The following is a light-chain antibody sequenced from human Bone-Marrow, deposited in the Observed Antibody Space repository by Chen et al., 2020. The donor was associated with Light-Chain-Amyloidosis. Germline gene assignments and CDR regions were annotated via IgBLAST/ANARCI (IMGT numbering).Light chain of an antibody. J-gene: IGLJ3*02. CDR2: DDN. Sequence: SYVLTQPPSVSVAPGQTARIACTGAKIGSKSVHWYQQKPGQAPFLVLYDDNARPSGIPERFSGSNSGPTATLTISRVEVGDEASYYCQVWESGGNHFWVFGGGTKLTV. CDR1: KIGSKS. CDR3: QVWESGGNHFWV. V-gene: IGLV3-21*02.